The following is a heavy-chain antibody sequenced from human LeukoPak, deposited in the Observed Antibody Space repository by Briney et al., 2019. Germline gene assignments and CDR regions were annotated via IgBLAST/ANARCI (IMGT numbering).Heavy chain of an antibody. Sequence: GGSLRLSCAASGFTFSDYYMSWIRQVPGKGLEWVSYISSSGSPIYYADSVKGRFTISRDNAKNSLYLQMNRLRAEDMALYYCAKDIRHFYYYMDVWGKGTTVTVSS. CDR1: GFTFSDYY. V-gene: IGHV3-11*01. D-gene: IGHD1-14*01. CDR3: AKDIRHFYYYMDV. J-gene: IGHJ6*03. CDR2: ISSSGSPI.